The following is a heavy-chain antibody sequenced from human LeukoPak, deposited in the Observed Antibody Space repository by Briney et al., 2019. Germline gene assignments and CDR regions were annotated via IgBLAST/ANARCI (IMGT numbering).Heavy chain of an antibody. V-gene: IGHV3-23*01. CDR1: GFTFTSYS. Sequence: GGSLRLSCAASGFTFTSYSMNWVRQAPGKGPEWVSAISGSGGSTYYADSVKGRFTISRDNSKNTLYLQMNSLRAEDTAVYYCAKGVGYDFWSGSLYWGQGTLVTVSS. D-gene: IGHD3-3*01. J-gene: IGHJ4*02. CDR3: AKGVGYDFWSGSLY. CDR2: ISGSGGST.